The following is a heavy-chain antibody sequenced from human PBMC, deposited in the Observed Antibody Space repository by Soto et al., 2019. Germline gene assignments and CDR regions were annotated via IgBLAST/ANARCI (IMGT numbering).Heavy chain of an antibody. CDR2: VYYCGAT. Sequence: QVHLQESGPGLVRPSETLALTCIVTGDSMGSGGHYYNWIRQLSGKALEWIGYVYYCGATHYNPSLRARATISRDTSKNQFFLRLTSVTAADTAVYFCTRGTDLEPTVWGYWGQGTQVTVSS. CDR1: GDSMGSGGHY. V-gene: IGHV4-31*03. CDR3: TRGTDLEPTVWGY. J-gene: IGHJ4*02. D-gene: IGHD7-27*01.